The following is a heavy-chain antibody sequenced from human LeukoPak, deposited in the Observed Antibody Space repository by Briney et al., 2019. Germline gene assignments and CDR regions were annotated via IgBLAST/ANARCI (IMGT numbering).Heavy chain of an antibody. CDR2: ISGSGGGT. J-gene: IGHJ3*02. V-gene: IGHV3-23*01. Sequence: GGSLRLSCAASGFTFSSYAMSWVRQAPGKGLEWVSTISGSGGGTYYGDSVKGRFTISRDNAKNSLYLQMNSLRAEDTAVYYCARGDPDISFGVVGEAFDIWGQGTMVTVSP. CDR1: GFTFSSYA. CDR3: ARGDPDISFGVVGEAFDI. D-gene: IGHD3-3*01.